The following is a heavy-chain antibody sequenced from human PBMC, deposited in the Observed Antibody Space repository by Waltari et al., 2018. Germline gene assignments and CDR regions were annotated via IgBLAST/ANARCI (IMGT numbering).Heavy chain of an antibody. Sequence: QVQLVQSGAEVKTPGSSVKVSCKAAGGSFPTFGLYWVRQAPGQGLEWMGGIISTFQKVADEHEFQGRVWITADDYTGTAYMELTSLRFEDTAVYYCSAGTPLRFFVHWGQGTRVTVSS. CDR3: SAGTPLRFFVH. V-gene: IGHV1-69*01. J-gene: IGHJ4*02. CDR2: IISTFQKV. CDR1: GGSFPTFG.